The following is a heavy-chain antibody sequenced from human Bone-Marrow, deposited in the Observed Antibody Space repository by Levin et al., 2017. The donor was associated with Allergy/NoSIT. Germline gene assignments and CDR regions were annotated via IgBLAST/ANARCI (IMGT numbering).Heavy chain of an antibody. D-gene: IGHD1-1*01. J-gene: IGHJ6*02. CDR1: GGTFSNFA. CDR3: ARGRGPTGYYGLDV. V-gene: IGHV1-69*13. Sequence: SVKVSCKTSGGTFSNFAISWVRQAPRQGLQWMGGIIPIFGKTNYAQKFQGRVTITADESTSTAYMELSGLRSEDTAVYYCARGRGPTGYYGLDVWGQGITVTVSS. CDR2: IIPIFGKT.